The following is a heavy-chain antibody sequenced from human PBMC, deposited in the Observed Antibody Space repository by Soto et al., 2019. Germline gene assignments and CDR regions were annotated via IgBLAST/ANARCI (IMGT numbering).Heavy chain of an antibody. CDR1: GIPVSSNY. CDR3: ARDGPYYYASRMDV. CDR2: LHSGGDT. D-gene: IGHD3-10*01. Sequence: PGGSLRLSCAASGIPVSSNYMTWVRQAPGKGLEWVSVLHSGGDTYYANSVKGRFTISRHDSTNTLFLQMNSLTPEDTAVYYCARDGPYYYASRMDVWGQGTPVTVSS. V-gene: IGHV3-53*04. J-gene: IGHJ6*02.